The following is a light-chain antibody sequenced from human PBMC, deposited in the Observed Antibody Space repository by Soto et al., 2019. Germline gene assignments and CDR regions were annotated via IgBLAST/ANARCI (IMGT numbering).Light chain of an antibody. CDR1: QSLLSTSNNRDY. V-gene: IGKV4-1*01. Sequence: DIVMTQSPDSLSVSLGERATISCKSSQSLLSTSNNRDYLAWYRQKAGQPPKLLMYWASTRESGVPDRFSGSGSVTDFSLTISSLKADDVAVYSCQQAARIPLTFGGGTKVELK. CDR2: WAS. CDR3: QQAARIPLT. J-gene: IGKJ4*01.